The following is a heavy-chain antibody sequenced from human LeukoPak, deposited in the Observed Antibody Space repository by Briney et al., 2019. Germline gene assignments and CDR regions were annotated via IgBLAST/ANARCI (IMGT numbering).Heavy chain of an antibody. V-gene: IGHV3-7*01. J-gene: IGHJ4*02. D-gene: IGHD3-10*01. CDR3: VRNGGSFDY. Sequence: GGSLRLSCAASGFTFTNHWMSWVRQAPGKGLVWVANIKQDGSEKYYVDSAKGRFTISRDNAKNSLNLQMNSLRAEDTAVYYCVRNGGSFDYWGQGTLVTVSS. CDR2: IKQDGSEK. CDR1: GFTFTNHW.